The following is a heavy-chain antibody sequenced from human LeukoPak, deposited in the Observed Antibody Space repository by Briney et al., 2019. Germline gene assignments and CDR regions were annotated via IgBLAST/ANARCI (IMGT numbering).Heavy chain of an antibody. CDR1: GDSVSSKSAA. V-gene: IGHV6-1*01. D-gene: IGHD1-7*01. Sequence: SQTLSLTCAISGDSVSSKSAAWNWIRQSPSRGLEWLGRTYYRSKWYKEYAVSVKSRITINPDTSKSQFSLQLNSVTPEDTAVYFCARAGGGTLNYWGQGTLVTVSS. CDR2: TYYRSKWYK. J-gene: IGHJ4*02. CDR3: ARAGGGTLNY.